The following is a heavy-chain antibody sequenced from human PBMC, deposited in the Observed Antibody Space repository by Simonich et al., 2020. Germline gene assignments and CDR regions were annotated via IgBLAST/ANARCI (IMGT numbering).Heavy chain of an antibody. J-gene: IGHJ3*02. CDR3: ARGKGWKNAFDI. CDR2: INDSGGT. Sequence: QVQLQQWGAGLLKPSETLSLTCAVYGGPFSCYDWGWNRQPPGKGLEGMWEINDSGGTNDNPVLKSRVTISDDTSKNHFSRKLISVTAADTAVYYCARGKGWKNAFDIWGQGTMVTVSS. V-gene: IGHV4-34*01. CDR1: GGPFSCYD. D-gene: IGHD1-1*01.